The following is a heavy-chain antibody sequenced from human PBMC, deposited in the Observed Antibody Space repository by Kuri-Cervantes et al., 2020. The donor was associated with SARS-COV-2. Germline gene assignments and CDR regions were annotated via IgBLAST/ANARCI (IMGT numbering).Heavy chain of an antibody. Sequence: ASAKVSCKASGYTFTSYYMHWVRQAPGQGLEWMGIINPSGGSTSYAQKFQGRVTMTRDTSTSTVYMELSRLRSEDTAVYDCARVHCISVSCFSAYPLDVWGQGTTVTVSS. CDR3: ARVHCISVSCFSAYPLDV. CDR1: GYTFTSYY. V-gene: IGHV1-46*01. CDR2: INPSGGST. D-gene: IGHD2-2*01. J-gene: IGHJ6*02.